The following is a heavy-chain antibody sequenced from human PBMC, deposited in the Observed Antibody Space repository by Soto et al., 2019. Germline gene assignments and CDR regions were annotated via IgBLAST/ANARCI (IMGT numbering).Heavy chain of an antibody. CDR3: ARGDSQVSSVFDY. D-gene: IGHD3-16*01. J-gene: IGHJ4*02. V-gene: IGHV4-31*03. CDR2: THYSGDT. Sequence: TLSVPCTVSGGPFLNVGYYWSCIRQEPGKGLEWIGYTHYSGDTSYNPSLRSRVTISTDTSKTQFSLRLRSVTSADTAVYYCARGDSQVSSVFDYWGQGMLVTVSS. CDR1: GGPFLNVGYY.